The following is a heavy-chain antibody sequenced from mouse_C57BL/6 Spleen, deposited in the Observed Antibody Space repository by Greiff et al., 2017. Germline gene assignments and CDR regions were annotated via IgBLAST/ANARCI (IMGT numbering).Heavy chain of an antibody. D-gene: IGHD2-4*01. V-gene: IGHV3-6*01. CDR1: GYSITSGYY. J-gene: IGHJ2*01. Sequence: EVQLQQSGPGLVKPSQSLSLTCSVTGYSITSGYYWNWIRPLPGNQLEWMGYISYDGSNNYNRSLKNRISITRDTSKNQFFLKLNAVTTEDTATYYGAAFYYDYAGGFDYWGQGTTLTVSS. CDR3: AAFYYDYAGGFDY. CDR2: ISYDGSN.